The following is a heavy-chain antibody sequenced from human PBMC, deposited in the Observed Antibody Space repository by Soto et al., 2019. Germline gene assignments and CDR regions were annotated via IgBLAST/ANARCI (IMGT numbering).Heavy chain of an antibody. Sequence: GGSLRLSCAASGFTFSSYAMHWVRQAPGKGLEWVAVISYDGSNKYYADSVKGRFTISRDNSKNTLYLQMNSLRAEDTAVYYCARDSLGGGMDVWGQGTTVTVSS. CDR1: GFTFSSYA. CDR3: ARDSLGGGMDV. J-gene: IGHJ6*02. V-gene: IGHV3-30-3*01. CDR2: ISYDGSNK. D-gene: IGHD1-26*01.